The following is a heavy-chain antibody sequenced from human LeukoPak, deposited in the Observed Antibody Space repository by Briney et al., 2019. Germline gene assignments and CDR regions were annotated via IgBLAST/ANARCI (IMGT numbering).Heavy chain of an antibody. CDR2: ISIYDGKI. CDR1: GYTFTSYG. J-gene: IGHJ3*02. V-gene: IGHV1-18*01. Sequence: ASVKVSCKASGYTFTSYGISWVRQAPGQGLEWMGWISIYDGKINYAQKFQGRVTMTTDTSTSTAYMELRSLRSDDTTVYYCARWDYYDSRTFDIWGQGTMVTVS. CDR3: ARWDYYDSRTFDI. D-gene: IGHD3-22*01.